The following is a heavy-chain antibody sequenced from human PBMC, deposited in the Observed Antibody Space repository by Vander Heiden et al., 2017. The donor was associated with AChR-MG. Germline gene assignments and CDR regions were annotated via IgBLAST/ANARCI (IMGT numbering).Heavy chain of an antibody. Sequence: QVHLQQSGPGLVQPSQTLSLTCGISGHSVPTNLGVWPWIRQSTSRGLEWLGSAYLRAKWEIDYAVSMKGRITINPDTSKNQLSLQLSSVTPEDTAVYFCARVAAGAARAFDVWGQGTVVTVSS. CDR2: AYLRAKWEI. J-gene: IGHJ3*01. V-gene: IGHV6-1*01. CDR3: ARVAAGAARAFDV. CDR1: GHSVPTNLGV. D-gene: IGHD2-15*01.